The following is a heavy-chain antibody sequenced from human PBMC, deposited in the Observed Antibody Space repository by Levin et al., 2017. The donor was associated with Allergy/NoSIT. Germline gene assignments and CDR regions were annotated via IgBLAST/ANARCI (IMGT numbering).Heavy chain of an antibody. J-gene: IGHJ3*02. CDR1: GFTLSNYW. V-gene: IGHV3-7*01. CDR3: ARSGHFDRSGYYHDAFDS. CDR2: IKEDGSEK. Sequence: PGGSLRLSCAASGFTLSNYWMNWVRQAPGKGLEWVANIKEDGSEKYYVDSVKGRFAISRDNAKNSLYLQMNSLRAEDTALYYCARSGHFDRSGYYHDAFDSWGQGTMVTVSS. D-gene: IGHD3-22*01.